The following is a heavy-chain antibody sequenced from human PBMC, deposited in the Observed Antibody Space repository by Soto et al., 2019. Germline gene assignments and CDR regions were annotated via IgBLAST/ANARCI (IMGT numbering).Heavy chain of an antibody. Sequence: GGSLRLSCAASGFTFSSYAMSWVRQAPGKGLEWVSAISGSGGSTYYADSVKGRFTISRDNSKNTLYLQMNSLRAEDTAVYYCAHLGLNYDILTGYYRWPDDYWGQGTLVTVSS. CDR1: GFTFSSYA. CDR3: AHLGLNYDILTGYYRWPDDY. CDR2: ISGSGGST. V-gene: IGHV3-23*01. J-gene: IGHJ4*02. D-gene: IGHD3-9*01.